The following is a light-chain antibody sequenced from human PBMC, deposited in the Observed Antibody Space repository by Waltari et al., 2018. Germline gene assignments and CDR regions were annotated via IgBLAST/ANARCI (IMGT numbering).Light chain of an antibody. CDR3: QQSSTNPYT. J-gene: IGKJ2*01. CDR1: QNIGTY. V-gene: IGKV1-39*01. Sequence: DIQMTQSPSSLSASVGDRVTITCRASQNIGTYLNWYHQKPRKAPNLLISAESRLHIGVPSRFSGSGSGTDFTLTINRLQAEDFATYYCQQSSTNPYTFGRGTRLEIK. CDR2: AES.